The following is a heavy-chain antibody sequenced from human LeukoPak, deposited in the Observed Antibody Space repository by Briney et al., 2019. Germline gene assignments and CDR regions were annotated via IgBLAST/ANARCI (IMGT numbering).Heavy chain of an antibody. Sequence: SETLSLTCTVSGGSISSSSYYWGWIRQPPGKGLEWIGSIYYSGSAYYNPSLKSRVIISVDTSKNQFSLKLSSVTAADTAVYYCARDPHLSISRNAFDIWGQGTMVTVSS. J-gene: IGHJ3*02. CDR3: ARDPHLSISRNAFDI. CDR1: GGSISSSSYY. D-gene: IGHD3-3*01. CDR2: IYYSGSA. V-gene: IGHV4-39*07.